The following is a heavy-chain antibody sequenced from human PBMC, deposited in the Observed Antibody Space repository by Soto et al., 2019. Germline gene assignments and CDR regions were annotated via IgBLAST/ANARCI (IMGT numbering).Heavy chain of an antibody. Sequence: SETLSLTCTVSGGSIISGGYHWSWIRQPPGKGLEWIGYIYYSGSTYYNPSLKSRVTISVDTSKNQFSLELSSVTAADTAMYYCARYYYDSGSYSAFDYWGQGTLVTVS. CDR2: IYYSGST. CDR3: ARYYYDSGSYSAFDY. D-gene: IGHD3-10*01. V-gene: IGHV4-30-4*01. J-gene: IGHJ4*02. CDR1: GGSIISGGYH.